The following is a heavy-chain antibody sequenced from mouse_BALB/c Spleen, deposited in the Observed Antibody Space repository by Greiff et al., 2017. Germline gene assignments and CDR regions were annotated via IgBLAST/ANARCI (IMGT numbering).Heavy chain of an antibody. CDR3: ARGWLLGYFDY. CDR1: GYSITSDYA. Sequence: EVQLVESGPGLVKPSQSLSLTCTVTGYSITSDYAWNWIRQFPGNKLEWMGYISYSGSTSYNPSLKSRISITRDTSKNQFFLQLNSVTTEDTATYYCARGWLLGYFDYWGQGTTLTVSS. D-gene: IGHD2-3*01. J-gene: IGHJ2*01. V-gene: IGHV3-2*02. CDR2: ISYSGST.